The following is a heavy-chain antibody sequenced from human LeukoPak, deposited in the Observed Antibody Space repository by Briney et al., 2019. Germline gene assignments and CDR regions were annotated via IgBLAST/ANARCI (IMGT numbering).Heavy chain of an antibody. Sequence: SETLSLTCAVSGGSISSSNWWSWVRQPPGKGLEWIGEIYHSGSTNYNPSLKSRVTISVDKSKNQFSLKLSSVTAADTAVYYCARDSETRIAVAGDYYYYGMDVWGQGTTVAVSS. CDR3: ARDSETRIAVAGDYYYYGMDV. CDR1: GGSISSSNW. CDR2: IYHSGST. V-gene: IGHV4-4*02. D-gene: IGHD6-19*01. J-gene: IGHJ6*02.